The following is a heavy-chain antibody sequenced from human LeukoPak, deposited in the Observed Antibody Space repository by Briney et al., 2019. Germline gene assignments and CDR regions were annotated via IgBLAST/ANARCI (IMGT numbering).Heavy chain of an antibody. V-gene: IGHV3-74*01. Sequence: GGSLRLSCAASGFTFSSYWVHWVRQAPGKGLVWVSRINSDGSTTSYADSVKGRFTISRDNSKNTLYLQMNSLRAEDTAVYYCARDVQYYYGMDVWGQGTTVTVSS. CDR1: GFTFSSYW. D-gene: IGHD3-10*02. CDR2: INSDGSTT. J-gene: IGHJ6*02. CDR3: ARDVQYYYGMDV.